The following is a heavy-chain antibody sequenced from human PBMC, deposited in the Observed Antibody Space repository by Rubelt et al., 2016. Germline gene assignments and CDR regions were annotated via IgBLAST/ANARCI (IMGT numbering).Heavy chain of an antibody. D-gene: IGHD4-17*01. V-gene: IGHV3-30*19. CDR1: GFTFSSYG. Sequence: QVQLVESGGGVVQPGRSLRLSCAASGFTFSSYGMHWVRQAPGKGLEWVAVIWYDGSKKYYAASVKGRFTISRDKSKNTVYLRRNSLRAEDTAVYYCARENYGDYYFDYWGQGTLVTVSS. J-gene: IGHJ4*02. CDR2: IWYDGSKK. CDR3: ARENYGDYYFDY.